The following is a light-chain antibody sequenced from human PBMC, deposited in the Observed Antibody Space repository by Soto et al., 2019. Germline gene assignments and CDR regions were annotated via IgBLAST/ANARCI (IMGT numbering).Light chain of an antibody. J-gene: IGLJ1*01. CDR3: SSYTTSNTRQIV. Sequence: QPVLNQPASVSGSPGQAITISCTGTSSDVGGYNYVSWYQHHPGKAPKLIIYDVSNRPSGVSNRFSGSKSGNTASLTISGLQPEDEADYYCSSYTTSNTRQIVFGTGTKVTVL. CDR2: DVS. CDR1: SSDVGGYNY. V-gene: IGLV2-14*03.